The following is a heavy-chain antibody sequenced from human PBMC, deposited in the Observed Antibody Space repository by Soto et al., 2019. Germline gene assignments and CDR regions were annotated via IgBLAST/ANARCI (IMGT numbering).Heavy chain of an antibody. CDR1: GFTFSSYA. J-gene: IGHJ3*02. CDR3: ASGGYYDSRTLGAFDI. Sequence: PGGSLRLSCAASGFTFSSYAMHWVRQAPGKGLEWVAVISYDGSNKYYADSVKGRFTISRDNSKNTLYLQMNSLRAEDTAVYYCASGGYYDSRTLGAFDIWGQGTMVTVSS. V-gene: IGHV3-30-3*01. CDR2: ISYDGSNK. D-gene: IGHD3-22*01.